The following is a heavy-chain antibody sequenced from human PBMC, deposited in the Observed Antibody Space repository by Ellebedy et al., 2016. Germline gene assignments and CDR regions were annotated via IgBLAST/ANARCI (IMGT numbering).Heavy chain of an antibody. D-gene: IGHD2-2*01. CDR2: IKQDETEK. V-gene: IGHV3-7*01. CDR1: GFTFSSYW. CDR3: ARYYCTSSSCYGAVDV. J-gene: IGHJ6*04. Sequence: GGSLRLSCAASGFTFSSYWMSWVRQTPGKGLECLANIKQDETEKNYVDSVKGRFTISRDNARNSLYLQMDSLRVENTAVYYCARYYCTSSSCYGAVDVWGKGTTVTVSS.